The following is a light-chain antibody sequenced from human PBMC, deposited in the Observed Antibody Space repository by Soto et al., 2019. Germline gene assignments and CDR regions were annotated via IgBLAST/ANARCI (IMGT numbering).Light chain of an antibody. J-gene: IGKJ1*01. CDR1: QSLSTR. CDR3: QQYNGYWT. CDR2: DAS. Sequence: DIQMTQSPSTLSASVGDRVTITCRASQSLSTRLAWYQQKPGKAPKLLIYDASSLESGVPSRFSGSGSGTEFTLTISSLQPDDLATYYCQQYNGYWTFGQGTKVEIK. V-gene: IGKV1-5*01.